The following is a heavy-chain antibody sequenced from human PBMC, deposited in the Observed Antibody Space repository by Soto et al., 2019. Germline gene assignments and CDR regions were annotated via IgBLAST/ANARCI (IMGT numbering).Heavy chain of an antibody. CDR3: ARVWDIVVVPAAMAYFDY. J-gene: IGHJ4*02. CDR2: ISAYNGNT. CDR1: GYTFTSYG. Sequence: QVQLVQSGAEVKKPGASVKVSCKASGYTFTSYGISWVRQAPGQGLEWMGWISAYNGNTNYAQKLQGRVTMTTDTSTSTAYMELRSLRSDDTAVYYCARVWDIVVVPAAMAYFDYWGQGPLVTVSS. D-gene: IGHD2-2*01. V-gene: IGHV1-18*01.